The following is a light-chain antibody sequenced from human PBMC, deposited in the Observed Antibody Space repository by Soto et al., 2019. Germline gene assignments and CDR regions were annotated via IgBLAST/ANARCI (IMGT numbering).Light chain of an antibody. CDR2: DTF. CDR1: TGPVSSGHY. Sequence: QAVVTQEPSLTVSPGGTVTLTCGSSTGPVSSGHYVYWFQQKPGQAPRILIYDTFNTHSWTPARFSGSLLGGKAALTLSGAQPEDEADYFCLLSFNTIVVFGGGTKLTVL. CDR3: LLSFNTIVV. V-gene: IGLV7-46*01. J-gene: IGLJ2*01.